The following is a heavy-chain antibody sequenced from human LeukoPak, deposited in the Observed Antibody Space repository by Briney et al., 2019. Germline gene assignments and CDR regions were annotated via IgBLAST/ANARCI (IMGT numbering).Heavy chain of an antibody. J-gene: IGHJ3*02. Sequence: SSETLSLTCTVSGGSISSSSYYWGWIRQPPGKGLEWIGSIYYSGSTYYNPSLKSRVTISVDTSKNQFSLKLSSVTAADTAVYYCAKTSLLSWEVGATPDAFDIWGQGTMVTVSS. CDR3: AKTSLLSWEVGATPDAFDI. V-gene: IGHV4-39*07. CDR2: IYYSGST. CDR1: GGSISSSSYY. D-gene: IGHD1-26*01.